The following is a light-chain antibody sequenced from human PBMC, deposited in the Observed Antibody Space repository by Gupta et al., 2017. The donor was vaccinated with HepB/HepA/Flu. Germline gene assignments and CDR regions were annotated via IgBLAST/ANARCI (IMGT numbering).Light chain of an antibody. CDR1: QSVSHF. Sequence: EILLTQSPATLSLSPGERATLSCRASQSVSHFLHWYQQRPGQAPRLLIYDTSNRATGTPARFSGSGSGTDFTLTISSLEPEDFAVYYCQQRANWPPTFGPGTKVGIK. V-gene: IGKV3-11*01. CDR2: DTS. CDR3: QQRANWPPT. J-gene: IGKJ3*01.